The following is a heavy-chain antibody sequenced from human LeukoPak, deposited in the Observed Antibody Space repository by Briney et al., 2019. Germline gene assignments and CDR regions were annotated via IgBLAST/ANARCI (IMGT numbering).Heavy chain of an antibody. CDR1: GDSISKVGYY. J-gene: IGHJ4*02. CDR3: ARQRSGSGSYYFDY. CDR2: IYHSGST. Sequence: SETLSLTCTVSGDSISKVGYYWSWIRQPPGKGLEWIGYIYHSGSTDYNPSLKSRVNISVNTSKNQFSLKLTSVTAADTAVYYCARQRSGSGSYYFDYWGQGTLVTVSS. V-gene: IGHV4-30-2*01. D-gene: IGHD3-10*01.